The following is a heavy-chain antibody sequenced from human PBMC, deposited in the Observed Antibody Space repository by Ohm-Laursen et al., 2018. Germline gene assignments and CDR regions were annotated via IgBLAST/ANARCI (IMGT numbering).Heavy chain of an antibody. Sequence: SLRLSCAAPGFTFSDYYMSWIRQAPGKGLEWVSYISSSGSTKYYADSVKGRFTISRDNAKNSLYLQMDSLRAEDAAVYYCAKVPPYCSGGTCYSRPSGFGADGMDVWGQGTTVTVSS. CDR2: ISSSGSTK. CDR1: GFTFSDYY. CDR3: AKVPPYCSGGTCYSRPSGFGADGMDV. D-gene: IGHD2-15*01. J-gene: IGHJ6*02. V-gene: IGHV3-11*01.